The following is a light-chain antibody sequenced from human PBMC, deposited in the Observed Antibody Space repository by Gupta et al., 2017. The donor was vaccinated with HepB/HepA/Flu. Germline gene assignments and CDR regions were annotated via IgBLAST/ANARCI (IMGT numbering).Light chain of an antibody. Sequence: QAVLTQPPSVSGTPGQRVIISCSGSSSNIGTYTVDWYQQFPGTAPTLLIFANYQRPSGVPDRFSCSSSDTSASLAITGLQSEDEADYVCSAWADTLNGPYVFGTGTKVTVL. V-gene: IGLV1-44*01. CDR3: SAWADTLNGPYV. CDR1: SSNIGTYT. CDR2: ANY. J-gene: IGLJ1*01.